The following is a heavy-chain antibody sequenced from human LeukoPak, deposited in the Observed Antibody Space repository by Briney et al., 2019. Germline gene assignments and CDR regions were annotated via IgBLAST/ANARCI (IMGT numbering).Heavy chain of an antibody. D-gene: IGHD3-3*01. CDR2: IYTRGNT. J-gene: IGHJ3*02. V-gene: IGHV4-59*10. Sequence: SETLSLTCAVSGGSISSYYWSWIRQPAGKGLEWIGRIYTRGNTDYNPSLKSRVTMSIDTSKNQFSLKLRSVTAADTAVYYCAKYYDFWSGYYDIWGQGTLATVSS. CDR1: GGSISSYY. CDR3: AKYYDFWSGYYDI.